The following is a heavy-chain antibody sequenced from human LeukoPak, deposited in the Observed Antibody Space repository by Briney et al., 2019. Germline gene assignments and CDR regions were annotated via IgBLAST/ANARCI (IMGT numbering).Heavy chain of an antibody. CDR1: GGSISSYY. D-gene: IGHD6-19*01. Sequence: SETLSLTCTVSGGSISSYYWSWIRQPPGKGLEWMGYIYYSGSTNYNPSLKSRVTISVDTSKNQFSLKLSSVTAAHTAVYYCARHWGQYSSGRQHFDYWGQGTLVTVSS. CDR3: ARHWGQYSSGRQHFDY. J-gene: IGHJ4*02. CDR2: IYYSGST. V-gene: IGHV4-59*08.